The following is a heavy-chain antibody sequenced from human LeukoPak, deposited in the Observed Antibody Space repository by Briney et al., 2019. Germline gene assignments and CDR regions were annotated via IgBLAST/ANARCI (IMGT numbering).Heavy chain of an antibody. Sequence: SETLSLTCTVSGDSITSCYWSWIRQPAGKELEWIGRIYSNGITNYNPSLKSRVTMSVDTPKNQFSLNLRSVTAADTAVYYCARGGSGWFYFDYWGQGTLVTVSS. CDR1: GDSITSCY. CDR2: IYSNGIT. CDR3: ARGGSGWFYFDY. V-gene: IGHV4-4*07. J-gene: IGHJ4*02. D-gene: IGHD6-13*01.